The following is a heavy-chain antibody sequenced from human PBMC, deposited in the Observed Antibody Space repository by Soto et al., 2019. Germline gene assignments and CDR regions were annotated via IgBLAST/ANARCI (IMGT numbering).Heavy chain of an antibody. CDR1: GYTFTGYY. D-gene: IGHD3-3*01. Sequence: ASVKVSCKASGYTFTGYYMHWVRQAPGQGLEWMGWINPNSGGTNYAQKFQGWVTMTRDTSISTAYMELSRLRSDDTAVYYCARDLRARHPGYDFWSGGNDAFDIWGQGTMVTVSS. CDR2: INPNSGGT. CDR3: ARDLRARHPGYDFWSGGNDAFDI. V-gene: IGHV1-2*04. J-gene: IGHJ3*02.